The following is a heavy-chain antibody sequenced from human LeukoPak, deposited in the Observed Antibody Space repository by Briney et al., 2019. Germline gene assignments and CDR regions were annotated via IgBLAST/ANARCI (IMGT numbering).Heavy chain of an antibody. CDR1: GGSISSSNW. D-gene: IGHD5-18*01. V-gene: IGHV4-4*02. J-gene: IGHJ4*02. CDR2: IYHSGST. CDR3: ARGGYSYGYTGHFDY. Sequence: SGTLSLTCAVSGGSISSSNWWSWVRQPPGKGLEWIGEIYHSGSTNYNPSLKSRVTISVDKSKNQFSLKLSSVTAADTAVYYCARGGYSYGYTGHFDYWGQGTLVTVSS.